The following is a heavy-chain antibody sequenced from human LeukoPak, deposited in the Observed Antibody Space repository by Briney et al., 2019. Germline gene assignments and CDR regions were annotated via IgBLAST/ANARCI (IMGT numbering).Heavy chain of an antibody. D-gene: IGHD6-19*01. CDR3: ARDLAVAGLFDP. CDR1: GFIYSSYW. Sequence: GGSLRLSCVASGFIYSSYWMTWVRQAPGKGLEWVANINKDGSEMYYVDSVKGRFTISRDNAKNSLYLQMNSLRAEDTAVYYCARDLAVAGLFDPWGQGTLVTVSS. V-gene: IGHV3-7*01. J-gene: IGHJ5*02. CDR2: INKDGSEM.